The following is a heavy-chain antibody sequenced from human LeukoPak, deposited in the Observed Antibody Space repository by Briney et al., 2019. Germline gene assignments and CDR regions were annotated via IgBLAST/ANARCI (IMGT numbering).Heavy chain of an antibody. D-gene: IGHD1-1*01. Sequence: GGSLRLSCAASGFTFSSYAMRWVRQAPGKGLEWVSAISGSGGSTYYADSVKGRFTISRDNSKNTLYLQMNSLRAEDTAVYYCAKVLRSVPERSFDYWGQGTLVTVSS. CDR3: AKVLRSVPERSFDY. J-gene: IGHJ4*02. CDR2: ISGSGGST. V-gene: IGHV3-23*01. CDR1: GFTFSSYA.